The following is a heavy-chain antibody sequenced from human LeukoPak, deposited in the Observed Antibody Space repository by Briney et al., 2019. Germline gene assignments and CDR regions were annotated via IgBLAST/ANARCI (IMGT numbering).Heavy chain of an antibody. CDR1: GGSISSSSYY. V-gene: IGHV4-39*07. Sequence: KPSETLSLTCTVSGGSISSSSYYWGWIRQPPGKGLEWIGSIYYSGSTYYNPSLKSRVTISVDTSKNQFSLKLSSVTAADTAVYYCARPTNYYYYYMDVWGKGTMVTVSS. CDR3: ARPTNYYYYYMDV. J-gene: IGHJ6*03. CDR2: IYYSGST.